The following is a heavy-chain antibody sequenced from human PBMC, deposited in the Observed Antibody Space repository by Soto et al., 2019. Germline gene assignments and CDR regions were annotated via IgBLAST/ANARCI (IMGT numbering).Heavy chain of an antibody. J-gene: IGHJ4*02. Sequence: GSLRLSCSASGFTFRNNVLSWVRQAAGKGLDWVSGITGSGRDTYYADSVKGRFTISRDNSKNMVFLQMNSLGAEDTALYYCAKNGLDNSPSAIDSWGPGTLVTVSS. CDR3: AKNGLDNSPSAIDS. V-gene: IGHV3-23*01. CDR1: GFTFRNNV. CDR2: ITGSGRDT. D-gene: IGHD2-8*01.